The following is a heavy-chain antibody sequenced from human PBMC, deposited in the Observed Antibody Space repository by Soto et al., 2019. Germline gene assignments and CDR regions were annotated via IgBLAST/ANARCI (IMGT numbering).Heavy chain of an antibody. CDR2: IIPLFRTA. J-gene: IGHJ5*02. CDR3: ARNGGGAAIGSGWFDP. D-gene: IGHD6-13*01. CDR1: GGNFSTSA. Sequence: QVQLVQSGAEVKKPGSSVKVSCKASGGNFSTSAISWVRQAPGQGLEWMGGIIPLFRTANYAQRFQGRVTITADDSPSTGYLELSSLRSEDTAVYYCARNGGGAAIGSGWFDPWGQGTLVTVSS. V-gene: IGHV1-69*01.